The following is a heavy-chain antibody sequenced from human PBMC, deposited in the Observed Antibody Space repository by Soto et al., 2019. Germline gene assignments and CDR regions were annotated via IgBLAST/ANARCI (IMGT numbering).Heavy chain of an antibody. V-gene: IGHV3-53*01. CDR1: GFTVSSKY. J-gene: IGHJ6*02. CDR2: IGGGGGT. CDR3: AIKCSSTTCHSYGVDV. Sequence: PGGSLRLSCAASGFTVSSKYMSWVRQAPGKGLEWFSVIGGGGGTYYADSVRGRFTISRDNSKNTLFLQMNGLRADDTAVYYCAIKCSSTTCHSYGVDVWGLGTTVTVSS. D-gene: IGHD2-2*01.